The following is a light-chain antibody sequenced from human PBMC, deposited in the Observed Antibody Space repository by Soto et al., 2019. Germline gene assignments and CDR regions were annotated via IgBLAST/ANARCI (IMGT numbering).Light chain of an antibody. CDR2: GAS. J-gene: IGKJ4*01. V-gene: IGKV3-15*01. CDR3: QQYHNWPLT. CDR1: QSVSRN. Sequence: ETVMTQSPAALSASPGEKITLSCRASQSVSRNLAWYQQRPGQTPRLVIYGASTRATGIPVRFTASGSGTEFTLTISSLQSEDFAVYYCQQYHNWPLTFGGGTKVEIK.